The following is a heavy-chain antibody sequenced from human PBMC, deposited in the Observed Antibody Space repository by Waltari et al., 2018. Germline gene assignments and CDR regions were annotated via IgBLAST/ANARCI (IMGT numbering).Heavy chain of an antibody. CDR3: ARGPISRRSYGDYRSVSRCFDY. CDR1: GGSFSGYY. V-gene: IGHV4-34*01. J-gene: IGHJ4*02. Sequence: QVQLQQWGAGLLKPSETLSLPCAVYGGSFSGYYWRWIRQPPGKGLEWIGEINHSGRTNYNPSLKSRVTISVDTSKNQFSLKLSSVTAADTAVYYCARGPISRRSYGDYRSVSRCFDYWGQGTLVTVSS. D-gene: IGHD4-17*01. CDR2: INHSGRT.